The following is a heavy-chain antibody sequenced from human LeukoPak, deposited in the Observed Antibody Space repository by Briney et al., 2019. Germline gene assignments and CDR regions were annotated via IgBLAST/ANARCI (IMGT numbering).Heavy chain of an antibody. CDR2: IRYDGNDK. CDR1: GFTFGSYG. V-gene: IGHV3-30*02. D-gene: IGHD2-2*02. J-gene: IGHJ1*01. CDR3: AKAYCSSTSCSTDLYFQH. Sequence: GSLRLSCAASGFTFGSYGMHWVRQAPDKGLEWVAFIRYDGNDKFYADSVKGRFTISRDNSKNTLYLQMNSLRAEDTAVYYCAKAYCSSTSCSTDLYFQHWGQGTLVTVSS.